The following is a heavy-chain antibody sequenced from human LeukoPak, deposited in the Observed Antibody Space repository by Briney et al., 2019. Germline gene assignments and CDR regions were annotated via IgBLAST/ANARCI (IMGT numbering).Heavy chain of an antibody. V-gene: IGHV3-21*01. J-gene: IGHJ3*02. CDR1: GFTFSSYS. D-gene: IGHD6-13*01. CDR2: ISSSSSYI. Sequence: PGGSLRLSCAASGFTFSSYSMNWVRQAPGKGLEWVSSISSSSSYIYYADSVKGRFTISRDNAKNSLYLQMNSLGAEDTAVYYCARSEKEQQLVQKYAFDIWGQGTMVTVSS. CDR3: ARSEKEQQLVQKYAFDI.